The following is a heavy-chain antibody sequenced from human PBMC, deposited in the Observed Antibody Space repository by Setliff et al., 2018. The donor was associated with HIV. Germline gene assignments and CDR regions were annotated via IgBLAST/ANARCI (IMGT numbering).Heavy chain of an antibody. D-gene: IGHD3-9*01. Sequence: PGESLKISCKGSGYSFTSYWISWVRQMPGKGLEWMGKIDPSDSYTNFSPSFQGQVTTSADKSISTAYLQWSSLKASDTAMYYCARLWKGLRYFDWLSHFDYWGQGTLVTVSS. J-gene: IGHJ4*02. V-gene: IGHV5-10-1*04. CDR1: GYSFTSYW. CDR2: IDPSDSYT. CDR3: ARLWKGLRYFDWLSHFDY.